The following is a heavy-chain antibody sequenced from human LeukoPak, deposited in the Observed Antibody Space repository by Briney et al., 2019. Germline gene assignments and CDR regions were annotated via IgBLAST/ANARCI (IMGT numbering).Heavy chain of an antibody. CDR3: ARDSYYYGSGSYKAPWYFDY. V-gene: IGHV4-59*01. D-gene: IGHD3-10*01. J-gene: IGHJ4*02. Sequence: SETLSLTCTVSGGSISSYYWRWIRQPPGKGLEWIGYIYYSGSTNYNPSLKSRVTISVDTSKNQFSLKLSSVNAADTAVYYCARDSYYYGSGSYKAPWYFDYWGQGTLVTVSS. CDR1: GGSISSYY. CDR2: IYYSGST.